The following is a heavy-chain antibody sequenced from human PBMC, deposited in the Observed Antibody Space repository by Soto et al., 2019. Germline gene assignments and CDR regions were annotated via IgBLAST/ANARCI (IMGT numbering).Heavy chain of an antibody. V-gene: IGHV5-51*01. CDR2: IYPGDSDT. CDR3: ARAGSSGWFRGGGMDV. CDR1: GYSFTSYW. J-gene: IGHJ6*02. Sequence: GGSLRLSCKGSGYSFTSYWIGWVRQMPGKGLEWMGIIYPGDSDTRYSPSFQGQVTISADKSISTAYLQWSSLKASDTAMYYCARAGSSGWFRGGGMDVWGQGTTVTVSS. D-gene: IGHD6-19*01.